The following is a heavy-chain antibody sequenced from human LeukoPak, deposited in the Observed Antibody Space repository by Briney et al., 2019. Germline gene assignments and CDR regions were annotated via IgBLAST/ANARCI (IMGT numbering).Heavy chain of an antibody. J-gene: IGHJ5*02. CDR2: IYYSGST. D-gene: IGHD6-19*01. V-gene: IGHV4-39*01. CDR1: GVSISSSSYY. CDR3: ARRRSGGWLRGRGAGFDP. Sequence: SETLSLTCTVSGVSISSSSYYWGWIRQPPGKGLEWIGSIYYSGSTYYNPSLKSLVTISVDTSKNQFSLKLSSVTAADTAVYYCARRRSGGWLRGRGAGFDPWGQGTLVTVSS.